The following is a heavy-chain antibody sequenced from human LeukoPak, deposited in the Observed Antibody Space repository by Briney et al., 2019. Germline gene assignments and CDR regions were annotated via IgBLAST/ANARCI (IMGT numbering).Heavy chain of an antibody. J-gene: IGHJ3*02. CDR1: GFTVSSNY. V-gene: IGHV3-53*01. D-gene: IGHD1-26*01. CDR2: IYSGGST. Sequence: GGSLRLSCAASGFTVSSNYISWVRQAPGKGLERVSVIYSGGSTYYADSVKGRFTISRDNSKNTLYLQMNSLRAEDTAVYYCARSHSGTYSNAFDIWGQGTMVTVSS. CDR3: ARSHSGTYSNAFDI.